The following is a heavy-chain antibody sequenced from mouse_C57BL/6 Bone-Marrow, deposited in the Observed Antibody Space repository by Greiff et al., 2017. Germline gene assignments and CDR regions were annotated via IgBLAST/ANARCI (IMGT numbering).Heavy chain of an antibody. Sequence: VQLQQPGAELVMPGASVKLSCKASGYTFTSYWMHWVKQRPGQGLEWIGEIDPSDSSTNYNQKFKGKSTLTVDKSSSTAYMQLSSLTSEDSAVYYCARGDYDGSSFDYWGQGTTLTVSS. J-gene: IGHJ2*01. D-gene: IGHD1-1*01. CDR3: ARGDYDGSSFDY. CDR2: IDPSDSST. CDR1: GYTFTSYW. V-gene: IGHV1-69*01.